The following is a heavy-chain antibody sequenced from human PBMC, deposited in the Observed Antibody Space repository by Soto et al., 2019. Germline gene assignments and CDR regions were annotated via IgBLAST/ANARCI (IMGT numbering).Heavy chain of an antibody. J-gene: IGHJ4*02. D-gene: IGHD3-16*01. Sequence: PGESLKISCEASGYSFTHYWVAWVRQMPGKGLEWVGIIFPDDSDTRYSPSFQGQVTISADKSINTAFLQWNSLKASDTAVYYCARLLRHVDYWGQGTLVTVSS. V-gene: IGHV5-51*01. CDR1: GYSFTHYW. CDR3: ARLLRHVDY. CDR2: IFPDDSDT.